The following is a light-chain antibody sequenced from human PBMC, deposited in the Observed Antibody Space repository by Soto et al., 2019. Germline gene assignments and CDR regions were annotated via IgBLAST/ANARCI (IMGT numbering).Light chain of an antibody. CDR2: DAS. J-gene: IGKJ4*01. V-gene: IGKV3-11*01. CDR1: QTISSY. CDR3: QQRSVWPLT. Sequence: EIVLTQSPATLSLSPGEGVTLSCRASQTISSYLAWYQQKPGQAPRLLIYDASNRATDIPARFSGSGSGTDFTLTISSLEPDDFAVYYCQQRSVWPLTFGGGTKVEI.